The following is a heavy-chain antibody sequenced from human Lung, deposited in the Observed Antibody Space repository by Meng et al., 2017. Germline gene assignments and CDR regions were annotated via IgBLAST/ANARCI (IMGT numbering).Heavy chain of an antibody. V-gene: IGHV1-69*02. Sequence: SVKVSCKASGGTFSSYTINWVRQAPGQGLEWMGRIIPILGIANYAQKFQGRVTITADKSTSTAYMELSSLRSEDTAVYYCAIGRRYCSSTSCYKPFDYWGQGTLVTVSS. CDR2: IIPILGIA. D-gene: IGHD2-2*02. CDR3: AIGRRYCSSTSCYKPFDY. CDR1: GGTFSSYT. J-gene: IGHJ4*02.